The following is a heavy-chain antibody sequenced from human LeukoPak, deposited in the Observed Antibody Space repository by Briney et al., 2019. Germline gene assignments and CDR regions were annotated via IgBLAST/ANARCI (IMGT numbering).Heavy chain of an antibody. CDR1: GFTFSSYG. Sequence: GGSLRLSCAASGFTFSSYGMHWVRQAPGKGLEWVAFIRYDGSNKYYADSVKGRFTISRDNSKNTLYLQMNSLRAEDTAVYYCAKDRAIYDFWSGYGYFQHWGQGTLATVSS. D-gene: IGHD3-3*01. CDR3: AKDRAIYDFWSGYGYFQH. J-gene: IGHJ1*01. V-gene: IGHV3-30*02. CDR2: IRYDGSNK.